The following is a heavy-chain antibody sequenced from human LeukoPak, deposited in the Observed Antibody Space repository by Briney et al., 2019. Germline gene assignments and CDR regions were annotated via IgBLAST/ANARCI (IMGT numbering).Heavy chain of an antibody. CDR2: VRRQTEGETT. CDR3: TARVVTTNEF. Sequence: PGGSLRLSCAASGFTFSESWMNWVRPAPGKGLEWVGRVRRQTEGETTEYPAPVKGRLTISRDDSKNTVYLQMNFLKTEDTAVYYCTARVVTTNEFWGQGTLVTVSS. J-gene: IGHJ4*02. CDR1: GFTFSESW. D-gene: IGHD2-21*02. V-gene: IGHV3-15*01.